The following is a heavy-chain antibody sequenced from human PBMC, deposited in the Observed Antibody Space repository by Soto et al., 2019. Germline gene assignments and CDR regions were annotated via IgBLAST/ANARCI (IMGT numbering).Heavy chain of an antibody. J-gene: IGHJ4*02. Sequence: GGSLRLSCAASGFTFSSYGMHWVRQAPGKGLEWVAVIWYDGSNKYYADSVKGRFTISRDNSKNTLYLQMNSLRAEDTAVYYCARDQRLSYYDSSGYYLAYWGQGTLVTVSS. CDR1: GFTFSSYG. D-gene: IGHD3-22*01. CDR3: ARDQRLSYYDSSGYYLAY. V-gene: IGHV3-33*01. CDR2: IWYDGSNK.